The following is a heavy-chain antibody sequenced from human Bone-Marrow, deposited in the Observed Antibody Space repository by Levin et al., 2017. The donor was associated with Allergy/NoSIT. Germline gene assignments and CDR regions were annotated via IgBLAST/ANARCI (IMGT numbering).Heavy chain of an antibody. CDR3: ARMIKNIVVVPAARKPAAAGGKTKDYYYYYYYMDV. V-gene: IGHV1-69*06. CDR1: GGTFSSYA. D-gene: IGHD2-2*01. Sequence: SVKVSCKASGGTFSSYAISWVRQAPGQGLEWMGGIIPIFGTANYAQKFQGRVTITADKSTSTAYMELSSLRSEDTAVYYCARMIKNIVVVPAARKPAAAGGKTKDYYYYYYYMDVWGKGTTVTVSS. J-gene: IGHJ6*03. CDR2: IIPIFGTA.